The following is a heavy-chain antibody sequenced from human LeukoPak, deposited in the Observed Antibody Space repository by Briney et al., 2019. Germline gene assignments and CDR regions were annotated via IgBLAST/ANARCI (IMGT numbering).Heavy chain of an antibody. V-gene: IGHV1-69*13. J-gene: IGHJ6*02. CDR2: IIPIFGTA. CDR1: GYTFTSYA. D-gene: IGHD5-18*01. CDR3: AGGYSYGYYYYGMDV. Sequence: ASVKVSCKASGYTFTSYAISWVRQAPGQGLEWMGGIIPIFGTANYAQKFQGRVTITADESTSTAYMELSSLRSEDTAVYYCAGGYSYGYYYYGMDVWGQGTTVTVSS.